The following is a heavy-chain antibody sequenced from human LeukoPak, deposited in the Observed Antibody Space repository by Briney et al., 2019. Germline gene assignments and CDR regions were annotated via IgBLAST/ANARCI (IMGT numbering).Heavy chain of an antibody. V-gene: IGHV4-4*02. CDR3: LYGGNSGDWVY. CDR2: IFHNGNT. Sequence: SGTLSLTCAVSGGSISGGNWWSWVRQPPGKGLEWIGEIFHNGNTNYNPSLKSRVTMSVDMSKNQFSLNLNSVTAADTAVYYCLYGGNSGDWVYWGQGTLVTVSS. D-gene: IGHD4-23*01. CDR1: GGSISGGNW. J-gene: IGHJ4*02.